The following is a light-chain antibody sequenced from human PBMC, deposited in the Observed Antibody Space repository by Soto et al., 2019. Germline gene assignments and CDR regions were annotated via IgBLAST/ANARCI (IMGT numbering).Light chain of an antibody. V-gene: IGKV1-8*01. J-gene: IGKJ4*01. CDR1: QGISSY. CDR2: AAS. CDR3: QQFNNYPLT. Sequence: IQMTQSPSTLSASVGDRVTITCRASQGISSYLAWYQQKPGKAPKLLIYAASTLQSGVPSRFSGSGSGTDFTLTISCLQSEDFATYYCQQFNNYPLTFGGGTKVDIK.